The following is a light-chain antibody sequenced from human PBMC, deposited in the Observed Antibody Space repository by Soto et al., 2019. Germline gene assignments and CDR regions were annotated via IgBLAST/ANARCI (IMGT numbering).Light chain of an antibody. J-gene: IGKJ1*01. CDR2: WAS. V-gene: IGKV4-1*01. CDR1: QNILYSSNNRYY. Sequence: IVMTQSPDSLAVSLGERATINCKSSQNILYSSNNRYYLAWYQQKPGQPPKQLFYWASTRKSGVPDRFSGSGSGTDFTLTISRLEPEDFAVYYCQQYGSSGTFGQGTKVDIK. CDR3: QQYGSSGT.